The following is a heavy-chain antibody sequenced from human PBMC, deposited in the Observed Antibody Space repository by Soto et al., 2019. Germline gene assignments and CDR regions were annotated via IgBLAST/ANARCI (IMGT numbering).Heavy chain of an antibody. CDR1: GGSISSGGYY. CDR2: NYYSGIT. J-gene: IGHJ6*02. Sequence: SETLSLTCTVSGGSISSGGYYWTWIRQHPGKGLEWIGYNYYSGITYYNPSLKSRVTISLDTSKNQFSLKLSSVTAADTAVYYCARGAIIVAVYYCMDVWGQGTLVTVSS. CDR3: ARGAIIVAVYYCMDV. D-gene: IGHD5-12*01. V-gene: IGHV4-31*03.